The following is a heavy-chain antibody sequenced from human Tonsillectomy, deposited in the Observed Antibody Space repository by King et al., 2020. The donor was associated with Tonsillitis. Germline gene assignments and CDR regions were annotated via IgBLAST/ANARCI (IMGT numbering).Heavy chain of an antibody. J-gene: IGHJ3*02. D-gene: IGHD1-7*01. CDR1: GYSFTDYW. Sequence: QLVQSGAEVKKPGESLRISCKGSGYSFTDYWIAWVRQTPGKALGWMGIIYPGDSDTKYSPSLQGQVTIPADKSISTAYLQWSSLQASDTAIYFCARRKRGGTTLGDAFDIWGQGTTVTVSS. CDR2: IYPGDSDT. CDR3: ARRKRGGTTLGDAFDI. V-gene: IGHV5-51*01.